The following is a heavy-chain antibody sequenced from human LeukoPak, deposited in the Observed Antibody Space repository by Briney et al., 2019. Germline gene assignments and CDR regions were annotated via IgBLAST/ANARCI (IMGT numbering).Heavy chain of an antibody. CDR3: ARAYGSSGYYQLPIDY. J-gene: IGHJ4*02. CDR1: GFTFSSYG. D-gene: IGHD3-22*01. CDR2: ISDSGGST. Sequence: GGSLRLSCAASGFTFSSYGMSWVRQAPGKGLEWVSAISDSGGSTYYADSVKGRFTISRDNSKNTLFLQMNSLRVEDTALYYCARAYGSSGYYQLPIDYWGQGTLVSVSS. V-gene: IGHV3-23*01.